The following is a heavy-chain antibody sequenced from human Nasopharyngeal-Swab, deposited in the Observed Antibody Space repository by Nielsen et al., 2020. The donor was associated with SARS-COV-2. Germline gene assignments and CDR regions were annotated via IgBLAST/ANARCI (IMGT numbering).Heavy chain of an antibody. CDR2: ISGSGGST. D-gene: IGHD6-13*01. Sequence: GGSLRLSCAASGFTFSSYPMSWVRQAPGKGLEWVSAISGSGGSTYYADSVKGRFTISRDNSKNTLYLQMNSLRAEDTAVYYCAKDLIAAAGTLGWFDPWGQGTLVTVSS. CDR3: AKDLIAAAGTLGWFDP. CDR1: GFTFSSYP. J-gene: IGHJ5*02. V-gene: IGHV3-23*01.